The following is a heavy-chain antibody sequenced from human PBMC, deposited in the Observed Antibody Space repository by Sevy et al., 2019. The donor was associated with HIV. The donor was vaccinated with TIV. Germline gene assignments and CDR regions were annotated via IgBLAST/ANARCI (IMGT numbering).Heavy chain of an antibody. CDR2: VNSDGSST. V-gene: IGHV3-74*01. D-gene: IGHD2-15*01. CDR1: GFTFSSYW. CDR3: VAANTWHDY. Sequence: GGSLRLSCAASGFTFSSYWMHWVRQAPGKGPVWVSGVNSDGSSTNYADSVKGRFTMSRDSAKNTLYLQMNSLRAEDTAVYFCVAANTWHDYWGHGTLVTVSS. J-gene: IGHJ4*01.